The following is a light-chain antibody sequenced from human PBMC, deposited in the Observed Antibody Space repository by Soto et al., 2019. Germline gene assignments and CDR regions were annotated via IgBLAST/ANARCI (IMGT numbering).Light chain of an antibody. CDR1: QSVTSY. CDR3: QKRSSWPLT. V-gene: IGKV3-11*01. J-gene: IGKJ5*01. Sequence: EIVLTQSPATLCLSPGERATLSCRASQSVTSYLAWYQQRPGQAPRILIYDESRRATGIPDRLSGSGSGAELNLTISTLEPDDFAVYYCQKRSSWPLTFGQGTRLDIK. CDR2: DES.